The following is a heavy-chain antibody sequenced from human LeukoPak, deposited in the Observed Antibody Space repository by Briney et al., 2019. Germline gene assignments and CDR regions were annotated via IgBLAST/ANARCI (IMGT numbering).Heavy chain of an antibody. CDR1: GFILNNYA. CDR2: ISWNSGTI. Sequence: PGGSLRLSCAGSGFILNNYAIHWVRQPPGKGLEWVSGISWNSGTIDYADSVRGRFTTSRDNAKNSLYLQMDSLRVEDTAFYYCAKDNRRHYTSGPNPDSLHWGQGALVTVSS. J-gene: IGHJ4*02. CDR3: AKDNRRHYTSGPNPDSLH. D-gene: IGHD6-19*01. V-gene: IGHV3-9*01.